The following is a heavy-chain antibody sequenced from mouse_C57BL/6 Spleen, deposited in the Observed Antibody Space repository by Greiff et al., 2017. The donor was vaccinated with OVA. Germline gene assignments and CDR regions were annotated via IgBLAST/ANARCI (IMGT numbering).Heavy chain of an antibody. CDR2: IRNKANGYTT. V-gene: IGHV7-3*01. Sequence: EVKLVESGGGLVQPGGSLSLSCAASGFTFTDYYMSWVRQPPGKALEWLGFIRNKANGYTTEYSASVKGRFTISSDNSQRILYLQMNALRAEDSATYYCARSLYDSLFDYWGQGTTLTVSS. CDR3: ARSLYDSLFDY. CDR1: GFTFTDYY. D-gene: IGHD1-1*01. J-gene: IGHJ2*01.